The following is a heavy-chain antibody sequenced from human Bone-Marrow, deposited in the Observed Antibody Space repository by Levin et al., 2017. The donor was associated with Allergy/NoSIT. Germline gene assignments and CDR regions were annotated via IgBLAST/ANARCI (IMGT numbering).Heavy chain of an antibody. CDR1: GYSFTDYY. V-gene: IGHV1-2*02. Sequence: ASVKVSCKTSGYSFTDYYIYWVRRAPGHGLEWLGWINPNNGGSTSAQKFQGRLTMTRDTSISTAYMDLSSLTSDDTAMYFCAKDYLTQPNVRGPDYWGQGTLVTVSS. CDR2: INPNNGGS. J-gene: IGHJ4*02. CDR3: AKDYLTQPNVRGPDY. D-gene: IGHD2-2*01.